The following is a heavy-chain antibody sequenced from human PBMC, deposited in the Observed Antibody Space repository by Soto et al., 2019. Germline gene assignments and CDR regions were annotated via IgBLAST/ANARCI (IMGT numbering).Heavy chain of an antibody. D-gene: IGHD3-16*01. Sequence: ASETLSLTCSVSGGSVSSGNYRWSWIRQPPGKGLEWIGQIYYTGATNYNPSLESRVTISVDTSKNHFTLRLISATAADTATYYCASQETHLARYVGDLDYWGQGTLVTVSS. CDR2: IYYTGAT. J-gene: IGHJ4*02. V-gene: IGHV4-61*03. CDR1: GGSVSSGNYR. CDR3: ASQETHLARYVGDLDY.